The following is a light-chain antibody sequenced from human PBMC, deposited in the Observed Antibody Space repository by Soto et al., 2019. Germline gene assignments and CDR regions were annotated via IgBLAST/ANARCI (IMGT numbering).Light chain of an antibody. V-gene: IGLV2-23*02. Sequence: QSALTQPASVSGSPGQSITISCTGTSSDVGTYILVSWYQQHPGKAPNLIIYEVNKRPSGVSNRFSGSKSGNTASLTISGLQAEDEADYYCCSHASSGTFEWVFGGGTKLTVL. CDR2: EVN. CDR1: SSDVGTYIL. J-gene: IGLJ3*02. CDR3: CSHASSGTFEWV.